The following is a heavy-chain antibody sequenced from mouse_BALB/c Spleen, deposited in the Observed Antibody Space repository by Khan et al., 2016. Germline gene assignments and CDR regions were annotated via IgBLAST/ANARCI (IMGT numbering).Heavy chain of an antibody. V-gene: IGHV14-3*02. CDR1: GFNIKDTY. CDR2: IDPANGNT. J-gene: IGHJ2*01. Sequence: VQLQQPGAELVKPGASVKLSCTASGFNIKDTYMHWVKQRPEQGLEWIGRIDPANGNTKYDPKFQGKATITADTSSNTAYLQLSSLTSEDTAVSYCARGNYDYDGDYWGQGTTLTVSS. CDR3: ARGNYDYDGDY. D-gene: IGHD2-4*01.